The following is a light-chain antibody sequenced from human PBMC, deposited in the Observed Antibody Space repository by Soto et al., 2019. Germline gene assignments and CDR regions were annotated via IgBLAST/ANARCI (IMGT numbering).Light chain of an antibody. CDR3: VLYVGRGISV. Sequence: QTVVTQEPSFSVSPGGTVTLTCGLSSGSVSSSYYPSWYQQTPGQAPRTLIYNTDTRPSGVPDRFSGSILGNKAALTITGAQADDECDYYFVLYVGRGISVFGGGTKLTVL. J-gene: IGLJ2*01. V-gene: IGLV8-61*01. CDR1: SGSVSSSYY. CDR2: NTD.